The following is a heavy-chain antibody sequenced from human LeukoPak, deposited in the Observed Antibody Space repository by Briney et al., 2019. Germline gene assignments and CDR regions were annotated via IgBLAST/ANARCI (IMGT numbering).Heavy chain of an antibody. D-gene: IGHD3-9*01. CDR1: GGSISSRAYY. CDR2: IYYSGST. V-gene: IGHV4-61*08. Sequence: PSETLSLTCTVSGGSISSRAYYWSWIRQPPGKGLEWIGYIYYSGSTNYNPSLKSRVTISVDTSKNQFSLKLSSVTAADTAVYYCARHLLRYFDWLLDGIDYWGQGTLVTVSS. CDR3: ARHLLRYFDWLLDGIDY. J-gene: IGHJ4*02.